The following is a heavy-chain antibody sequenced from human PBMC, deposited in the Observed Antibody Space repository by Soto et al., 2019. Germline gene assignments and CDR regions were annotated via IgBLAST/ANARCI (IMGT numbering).Heavy chain of an antibody. CDR3: GRAGYMHPGDI. D-gene: IGHD1-1*01. J-gene: IGHJ3*02. CDR2: INSGGSST. CDR1: GFNFSTYW. V-gene: IGHV3-74*01. Sequence: EVQLVESGGGLVQPGGSLRLSCAAAGFNFSTYWMYWVRQAPGKGLVWVAHINSGGSSTNYAEAVKGRFTFSRDNAKNTLYLQMNTLRAEATAVYYWGRAGYMHPGDIWGQGTMVSFSS.